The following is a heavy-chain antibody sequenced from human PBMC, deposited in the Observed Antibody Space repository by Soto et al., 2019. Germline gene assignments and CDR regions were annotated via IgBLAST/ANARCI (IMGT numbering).Heavy chain of an antibody. J-gene: IGHJ5*02. CDR2: ISSSGSTI. Sequence: GGSLRLSCAASGFTFSDYYMSWIRQAPGKGLEWVSYISSSGSTIYYADSVKGRFTISRDTSTSTVYMELSSLRSEDTAVYYCARGISEVGLVVGNWFDPWGQGTLVTVSS. V-gene: IGHV3-11*01. CDR3: ARGISEVGLVVGNWFDP. D-gene: IGHD3-22*01. CDR1: GFTFSDYY.